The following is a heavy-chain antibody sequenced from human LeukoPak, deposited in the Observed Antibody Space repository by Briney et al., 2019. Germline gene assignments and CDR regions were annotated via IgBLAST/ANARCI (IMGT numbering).Heavy chain of an antibody. Sequence: PGGSLRLSCAAPGFTFSSYSVNWVRQAPGKGLEWVSSISSSSSYIYYADSVKGRFTISRDNAKNSLYLQMNSLRAEDTAVYYCARDLNWGDFDYWGQGTLVTVSS. CDR1: GFTFSSYS. CDR3: ARDLNWGDFDY. J-gene: IGHJ4*02. CDR2: ISSSSSYI. D-gene: IGHD7-27*01. V-gene: IGHV3-21*01.